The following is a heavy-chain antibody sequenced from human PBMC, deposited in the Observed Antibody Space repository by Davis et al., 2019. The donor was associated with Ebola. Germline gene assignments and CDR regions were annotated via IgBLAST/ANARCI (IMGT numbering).Heavy chain of an antibody. J-gene: IGHJ4*02. CDR3: ARVDGAYELAAY. CDR1: GYSISSGYY. Sequence: SETLSLTCTVSGYSISSGYYWGWIRQPPGKGLEWIGSIYHTGSTYYNPSLKSRVTISVDTSKNQFSLKLNSVTAADTAVYYCARVDGAYELAAYWGQGTLAAVSS. V-gene: IGHV4-38-2*02. CDR2: IYHTGST. D-gene: IGHD5-12*01.